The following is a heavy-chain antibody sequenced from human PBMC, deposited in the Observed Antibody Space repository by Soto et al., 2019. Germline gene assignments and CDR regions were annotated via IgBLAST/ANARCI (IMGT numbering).Heavy chain of an antibody. CDR2: ISWNGGSI. D-gene: IGHD2-15*01. CDR3: AKLGYCDRTRCFKHYYFGMDV. J-gene: IGHJ6*02. Sequence: EMKLVESGGGLVRPGRSLRLSCEASGFSFGDYAMHWVRHAPGKGLEWVSTISWNGGSIGYADSVKGRFTISRDNAKHTVYLQMNSLRPEDTALYYCAKLGYCDRTRCFKHYYFGMDVWGQGIRVTVS. V-gene: IGHV3-9*01. CDR1: GFSFGDYA.